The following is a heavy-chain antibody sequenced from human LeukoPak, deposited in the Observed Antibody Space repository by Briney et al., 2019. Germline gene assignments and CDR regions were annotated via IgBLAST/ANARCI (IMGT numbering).Heavy chain of an antibody. CDR1: GFTFSSYG. CDR2: IRYDGSNK. CDR3: AKNDGYNLLVTYTFDY. Sequence: GGSLRLSCAASGFTFSSYGMHWVRQAPGKGLEWVAFIRYDGSNKYYADSVKGRFTISRDNPKNTLYLQMNSLRAEDTAVYYCAKNDGYNLLVTYTFDYWGQGTLVTVSS. D-gene: IGHD5-24*01. V-gene: IGHV3-30*02. J-gene: IGHJ4*02.